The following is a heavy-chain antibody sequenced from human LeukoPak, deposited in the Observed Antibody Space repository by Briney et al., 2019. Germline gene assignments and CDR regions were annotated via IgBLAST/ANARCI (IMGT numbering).Heavy chain of an antibody. Sequence: GRSLRLSCAASGFTFDDYAVHWVRQAPGKGLEWVSGISWNSGSIGYADSVKGRFTISRDNAKNSLYLQMNSLRAEDTALYYCAKGSIAVAGYFDYWGQGTLVTVSS. V-gene: IGHV3-9*01. CDR1: GFTFDDYA. J-gene: IGHJ4*02. D-gene: IGHD6-19*01. CDR2: ISWNSGSI. CDR3: AKGSIAVAGYFDY.